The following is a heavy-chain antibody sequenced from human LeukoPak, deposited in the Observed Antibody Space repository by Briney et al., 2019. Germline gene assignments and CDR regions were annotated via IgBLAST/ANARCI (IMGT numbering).Heavy chain of an antibody. CDR2: ISSSGSTI. CDR3: AREPVVTGNFDY. D-gene: IGHD4-23*01. V-gene: IGHV3-48*03. Sequence: GGSLRLSCAASGFTFSSYEMNWVRQAPGKGLEWVPYISSSGSTIYYADSVKGRFTISRDNAKNSLYLQMNSLRAEDTAVYYCAREPVVTGNFDYWGQGTLVTVSS. CDR1: GFTFSSYE. J-gene: IGHJ4*02.